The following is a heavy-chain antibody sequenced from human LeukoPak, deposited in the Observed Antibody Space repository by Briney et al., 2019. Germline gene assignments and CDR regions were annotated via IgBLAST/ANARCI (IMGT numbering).Heavy chain of an antibody. D-gene: IGHD3-22*01. CDR3: ARDNYYDSSGYHPFDY. Sequence: PGGSLRLSCAASGFTVSSNYMSWVRQAPGKGLEWVSVIYSGGSTFYADSVKGRFTVSRDSSKNTLYLQMNSLRAEDTAVYYCARDNYYDSSGYHPFDYWGQGTLDTVSS. CDR1: GFTVSSNY. J-gene: IGHJ4*02. CDR2: IYSGGST. V-gene: IGHV3-53*01.